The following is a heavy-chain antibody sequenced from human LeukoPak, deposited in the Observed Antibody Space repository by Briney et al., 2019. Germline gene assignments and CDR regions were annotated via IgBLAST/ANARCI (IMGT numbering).Heavy chain of an antibody. CDR1: GFTVSSNY. Sequence: GGSLRLSCAASGFTVSSNYMTWVRQAPGKGLEWVSVIYRSGSIYYADAVKGRFTISRDNSENTLYLQMSSLRAEDTAVYYCARRGSDSRAFDIWGQGTMVTVSS. V-gene: IGHV3-53*01. J-gene: IGHJ3*02. D-gene: IGHD2-21*01. CDR3: ARRGSDSRAFDI. CDR2: IYRSGSI.